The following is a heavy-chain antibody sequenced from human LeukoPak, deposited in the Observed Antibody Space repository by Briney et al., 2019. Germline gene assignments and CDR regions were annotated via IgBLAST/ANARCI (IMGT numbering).Heavy chain of an antibody. CDR3: ARPYCSGGSCHDFFDY. J-gene: IGHJ4*02. V-gene: IGHV1-2*02. CDR1: GYTFTGYY. Sequence: ASVKVSCKASGYTFTGYYMHWVGQAPGQGLEWMGWINPNSGGTNYAQKFQGRVTMTRDTSISTAYMELSRLRSDDTAVYYCARPYCSGGSCHDFFDYWGQGTLVTVSS. CDR2: INPNSGGT. D-gene: IGHD2-15*01.